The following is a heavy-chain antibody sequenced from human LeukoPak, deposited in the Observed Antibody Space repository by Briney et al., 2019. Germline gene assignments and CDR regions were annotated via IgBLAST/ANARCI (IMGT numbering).Heavy chain of an antibody. CDR3: ARGSTPRD. V-gene: IGHV4-38-2*02. CDR2: IYHSGST. J-gene: IGHJ4*02. CDR1: GYSISSGYY. Sequence: SETLSLTCTVSGYSISSGYYWGWIRQPPGKGLEWIGSIYHSGSTYYNPSLKSRVTISVDTSKNQFSLKLSSVTAADTAVYYCARGSTPRDWGQGTLVTVSS.